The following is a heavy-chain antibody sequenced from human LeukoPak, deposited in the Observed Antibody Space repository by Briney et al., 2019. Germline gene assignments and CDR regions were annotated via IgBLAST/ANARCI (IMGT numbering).Heavy chain of an antibody. D-gene: IGHD3-22*01. J-gene: IGHJ4*02. CDR3: ARGLGYYYDSSGYGGFDY. V-gene: IGHV3-11*04. Sequence: GSLRLSCAASGFTSSDYYMSWIRQAPGKGLEWVSYISSSGSTIYYADSVKGRFTISRDNAKNSLYQQMNSLRAEDTAVYYCARGLGYYYDSSGYGGFDYWGQGTLVTVSS. CDR2: ISSSGSTI. CDR1: GFTSSDYY.